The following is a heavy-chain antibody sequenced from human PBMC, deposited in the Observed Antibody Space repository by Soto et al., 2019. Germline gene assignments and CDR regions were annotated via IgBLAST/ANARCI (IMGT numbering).Heavy chain of an antibody. CDR2: IYYSGST. CDR3: ARAPYDYVWGSYRSHWLDP. D-gene: IGHD3-16*02. Sequence: PSETLSLTCAVSGGSISSYYWSWIRQPPGKGLEWIGYIYYSGSTNYNPSLKSRVTISVDTSKNQFSLKLSSVTAADTAVYYCARAPYDYVWGSYRSHWLDPWGQGTLVTVSS. J-gene: IGHJ5*02. V-gene: IGHV4-59*01. CDR1: GGSISSYY.